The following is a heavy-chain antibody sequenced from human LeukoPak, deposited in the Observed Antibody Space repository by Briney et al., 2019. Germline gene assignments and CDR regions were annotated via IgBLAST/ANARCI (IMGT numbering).Heavy chain of an antibody. V-gene: IGHV3-23*01. Sequence: PGGSLRLSCAASGFTFSSYGMSWVRQAPGKGLEWVSAISGSGGSTYYADSVKGRFTISRDNSKNTLYLQMNSLRAEDTAVYYCAKESRYYYGSGSYYNEDNWFDPWGQGTLVTVSS. CDR2: ISGSGGST. D-gene: IGHD3-10*01. CDR3: AKESRYYYGSGSYYNEDNWFDP. J-gene: IGHJ5*02. CDR1: GFTFSSYG.